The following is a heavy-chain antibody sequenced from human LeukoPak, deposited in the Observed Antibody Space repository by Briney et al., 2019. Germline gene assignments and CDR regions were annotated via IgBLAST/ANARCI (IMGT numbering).Heavy chain of an antibody. D-gene: IGHD2-21*02. Sequence: GGSLRLSCAASGFTFSSYAMSWVRQAPGKGLEWVSYISSSSSTIYYADSVKGRFTISRDNAKNSLYLQMNSLRAEDTAVYYCARDPLAYCGGDCDEADAFDIWGQGTMVTVSS. CDR2: ISSSSSTI. CDR3: ARDPLAYCGGDCDEADAFDI. V-gene: IGHV3-48*01. CDR1: GFTFSSYA. J-gene: IGHJ3*02.